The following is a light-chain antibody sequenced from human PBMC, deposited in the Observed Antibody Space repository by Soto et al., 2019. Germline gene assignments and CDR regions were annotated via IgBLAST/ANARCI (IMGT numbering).Light chain of an antibody. CDR2: DIS. CDR1: TGAVTSGHY. Sequence: QAVVTQEPSVTVSPGGTVTLTCGSSTGAVTSGHYPYWVQKPGQAPRTLIYDISNKHSWTPARFSGSLLGGKAALTLSGAQPEDESDYYCFLSYDSTRVFGGGTKAHRP. J-gene: IGLJ3*02. V-gene: IGLV7-46*01. CDR3: FLSYDSTRV.